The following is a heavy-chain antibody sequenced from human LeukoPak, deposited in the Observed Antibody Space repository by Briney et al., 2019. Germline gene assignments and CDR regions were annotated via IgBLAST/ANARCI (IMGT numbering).Heavy chain of an antibody. CDR1: GFTFSSYA. D-gene: IGHD3-22*01. CDR2: ISYDGSNK. Sequence: PGRSLRLSCAASGFTFSSYAMHWVRQAPGKGLEWVAVISYDGSNKYYADSVKGRFTISRDNSKNTLYLQMNSLRAEDTAVYYCARAIPPQWLSGVYYYYGMGVWGQGTTVTVSS. J-gene: IGHJ6*02. V-gene: IGHV3-30-3*01. CDR3: ARAIPPQWLSGVYYYYGMGV.